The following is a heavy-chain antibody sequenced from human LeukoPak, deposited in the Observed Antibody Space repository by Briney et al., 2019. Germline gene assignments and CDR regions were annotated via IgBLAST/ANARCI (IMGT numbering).Heavy chain of an antibody. Sequence: ASVKVSCKASGYTFTGYYMHWVRQAPGQGLEWMGIINPSGGSTSYAQKFQGRVTMTRDTSTSTVYMELSSLRSEDTAVYYCARNGGGTHDAFDIWGQGTMVTVSS. CDR2: INPSGGST. CDR1: GYTFTGYY. D-gene: IGHD1-14*01. V-gene: IGHV1-46*01. J-gene: IGHJ3*02. CDR3: ARNGGGTHDAFDI.